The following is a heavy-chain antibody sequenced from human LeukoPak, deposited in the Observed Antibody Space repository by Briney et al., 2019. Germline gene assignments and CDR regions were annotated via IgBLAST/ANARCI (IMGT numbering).Heavy chain of an antibody. J-gene: IGHJ3*02. CDR2: ISAYNGNA. CDR1: GYTFTSYG. D-gene: IGHD1-26*01. CDR3: ARALLSGSYYKEDI. V-gene: IGHV1-18*01. Sequence: VASVKVSCKASGYTFTSYGISWVRQAPGQGLEWMGWISAYNGNANYAQKLQGRVTMTTDTSTSTAYMELRSLRSDDTAVYYCARALLSGSYYKEDIWGQGTMVTVSS.